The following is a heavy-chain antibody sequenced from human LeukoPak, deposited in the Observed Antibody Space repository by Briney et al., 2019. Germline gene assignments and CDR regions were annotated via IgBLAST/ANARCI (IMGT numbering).Heavy chain of an antibody. CDR2: ISPSGGST. CDR1: GYTFTSNY. Sequence: ASVKVSCKAFGYTFTSNYMHWVRQAPGQGPEWMGVISPSGGSTTYAQKFQGRVTLTRDMSTSTDYLELSSLRSEDTAVYYCAKGPRSYDFWSKQSHYDYWGQGTLVTVSP. D-gene: IGHD3-3*01. V-gene: IGHV1-46*01. J-gene: IGHJ4*02. CDR3: AKGPRSYDFWSKQSHYDY.